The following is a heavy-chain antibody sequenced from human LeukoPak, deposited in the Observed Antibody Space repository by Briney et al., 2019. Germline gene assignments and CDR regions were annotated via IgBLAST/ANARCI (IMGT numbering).Heavy chain of an antibody. CDR1: GFTFSSYS. CDR2: ISSSSSYI. J-gene: IGHJ4*02. D-gene: IGHD3-10*01. CDR3: ARGSYGSGSEFDY. Sequence: PGGSLRLSCAASGFTFSSYSMNWVRQAPGKGLEWVSSISSSSSYIYYADSVKGRFTISRDNAKHSLYLQMNSLRAEDTAVYYCARGSYGSGSEFDYWGQGTLVTVSS. V-gene: IGHV3-21*01.